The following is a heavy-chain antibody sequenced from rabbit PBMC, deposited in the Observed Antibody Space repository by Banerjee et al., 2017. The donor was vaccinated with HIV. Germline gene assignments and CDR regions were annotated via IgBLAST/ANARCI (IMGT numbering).Heavy chain of an antibody. J-gene: IGHJ3*01. CDR1: GFSFSSSYY. Sequence: QSLEESGGDLVKPGTSLTLTCTASGFSFSSSYYMCWVRQAPGKGLEWIGCIDAGSSGNIYYASWPKGRFTISKTSSTTVTLQMTSLTAADTATYFCARPNGDDGGCVFGLWGQGTLVTVS. V-gene: IGHV1S40*01. D-gene: IGHD2-1*01. CDR2: IDAGSSGNI. CDR3: ARPNGDDGGCVFGL.